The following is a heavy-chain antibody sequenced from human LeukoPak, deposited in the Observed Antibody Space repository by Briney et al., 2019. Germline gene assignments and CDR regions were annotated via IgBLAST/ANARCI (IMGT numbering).Heavy chain of an antibody. V-gene: IGHV5-51*01. Sequence: GESLQISCQGSGYSFTNYWIGWVRQMPGKGLEWMGIIYPSDSNTRYSPSFQGQVTISADKSISTAYLQWSSLKASDTAMYYCARRIAVAGRYYFDYWGQGTLVTVSP. J-gene: IGHJ4*02. CDR1: GYSFTNYW. CDR2: IYPSDSNT. D-gene: IGHD6-19*01. CDR3: ARRIAVAGRYYFDY.